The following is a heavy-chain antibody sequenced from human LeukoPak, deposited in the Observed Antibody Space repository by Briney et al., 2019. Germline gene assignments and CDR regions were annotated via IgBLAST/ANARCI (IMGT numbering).Heavy chain of an antibody. V-gene: IGHV3-66*01. CDR1: GFTVSSNY. D-gene: IGHD1-26*01. Sequence: PGGSLRLSCAASGFTVSSNYMSWLRQAPGKGLEWVSVIYSGGSTYYADSVKGRFTISRDNSKNTLYLQMNSLRAEDTAVYYCARVGANDFSFDYWGQGTLVTVSS. J-gene: IGHJ4*02. CDR2: IYSGGST. CDR3: ARVGANDFSFDY.